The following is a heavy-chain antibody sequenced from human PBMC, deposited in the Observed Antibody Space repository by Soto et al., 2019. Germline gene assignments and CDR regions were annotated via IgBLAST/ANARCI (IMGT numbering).Heavy chain of an antibody. Sequence: GASVKVSCKAPGDTFTSYYLNWVREAPGQGLECMGVINPHGGSTKYAQKFQGRITMTRDTSRSTVYMELSSLRSDDTAIYYCARSSGGNFGIIIEGSNWFDPWGQGTLVTVSS. J-gene: IGHJ5*02. CDR3: ARSSGGNFGIIIEGSNWFDP. CDR1: GDTFTSYY. V-gene: IGHV1-46*01. CDR2: INPHGGST. D-gene: IGHD3-3*01.